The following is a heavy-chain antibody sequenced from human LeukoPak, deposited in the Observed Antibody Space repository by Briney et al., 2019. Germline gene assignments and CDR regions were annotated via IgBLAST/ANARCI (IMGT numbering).Heavy chain of an antibody. V-gene: IGHV4-59*01. CDR1: GGSISSYY. J-gene: IGHJ4*02. CDR2: ISYSGST. D-gene: IGHD6-13*01. CDR3: ARDRGSAGGFDF. Sequence: SETLSLTCTVSGGSISSYYWSWIRQPPGKGLEWIGYISYSGSTNFNPSLKSRVTISVDTSKNQLSLKLSSVTAADTAVYYCARDRGSAGGFDFWGQGALVTVSS.